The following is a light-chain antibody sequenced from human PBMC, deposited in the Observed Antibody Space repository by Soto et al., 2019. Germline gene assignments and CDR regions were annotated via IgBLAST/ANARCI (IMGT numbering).Light chain of an antibody. Sequence: EIVMTQSPSTLSLSPGESAALSCRASQSINSELAWYQQKPGQPPKLLIYGSSTRATGVPARFTGSESGSEFTLTSIGLQSEDFAFYYCQQGRNWPLPFGQGTRLEI. CDR2: GSS. CDR1: QSINSE. CDR3: QQGRNWPLP. V-gene: IGKV3-15*01. J-gene: IGKJ2*01.